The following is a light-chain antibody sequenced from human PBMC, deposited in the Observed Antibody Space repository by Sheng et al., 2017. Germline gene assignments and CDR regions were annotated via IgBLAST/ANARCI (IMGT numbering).Light chain of an antibody. CDR2: GAF. J-gene: IGKJ5*01. V-gene: IGKV3-20*01. CDR1: QSLRNNY. Sequence: EIVLTQSPGTLSLSPGERATLSCRASQSLRNNYLAWYQQKPGQAPRLLIYGAFSRATGIPDRFSGSGSGTDFTLTISRLEPEDFAVYYCQQLGTFGQGTRLE. CDR3: QQLGT.